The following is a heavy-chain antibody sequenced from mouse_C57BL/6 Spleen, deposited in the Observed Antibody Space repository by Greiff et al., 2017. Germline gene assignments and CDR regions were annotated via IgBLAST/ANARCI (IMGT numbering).Heavy chain of an antibody. J-gene: IGHJ3*01. CDR3: ASGYDCGFAY. V-gene: IGHV1-80*01. CDR2: IYPGAGDT. Sequence: QVQLQQSGAELVKPGASVKISCKASGYAFSSYWMNWVKQRPGKGLEWIGRIYPGAGDTNYNGKFKGKATLTADKSSSTDYMQLSSLTSEDAAVYCCASGYDCGFAYWGQGTLVTVSA. CDR1: GYAFSSYW. D-gene: IGHD2-4*01.